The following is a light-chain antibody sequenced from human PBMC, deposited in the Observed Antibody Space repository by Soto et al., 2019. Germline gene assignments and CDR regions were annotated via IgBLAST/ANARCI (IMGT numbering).Light chain of an antibody. J-gene: IGKJ1*01. Sequence: EIVLAQSPGTLSLSPGERATLSCRASQSVSNSYLAWYQQKPGQAPRLLIYAASSRATGIPDRFSGSGSGTDFTLTISRLEPEDSAVYYCQQHGTTFGQGTKVDI. CDR2: AAS. CDR3: QQHGTT. V-gene: IGKV3-20*01. CDR1: QSVSNSY.